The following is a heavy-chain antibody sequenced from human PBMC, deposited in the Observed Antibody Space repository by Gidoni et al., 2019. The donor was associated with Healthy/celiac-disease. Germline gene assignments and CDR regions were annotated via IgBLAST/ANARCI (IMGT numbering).Heavy chain of an antibody. D-gene: IGHD6-6*01. Sequence: EVQLLESGGGLVPPGGSLRLSCAASAFTFSSYAMSWVRQAPGKGLEGVSAISGSGGSTYYAESVKGRFTISRDNSKNTLYLQMNSLRAEDTAVYYCAKVEYSSSSPYYYYYYGMDVWGQGTTVTVSS. J-gene: IGHJ6*02. CDR3: AKVEYSSSSPYYYYYYGMDV. V-gene: IGHV3-23*01. CDR2: ISGSGGST. CDR1: AFTFSSYA.